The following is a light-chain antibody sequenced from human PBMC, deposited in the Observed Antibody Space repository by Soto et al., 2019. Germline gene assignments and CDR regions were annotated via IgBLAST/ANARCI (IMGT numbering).Light chain of an antibody. CDR2: EVS. Sequence: QSALTQPPSASGSPGQSVTISCTGTSSDVGGHNYVSWYQQHPGEAPKLMIYEVSKRPSGVPDRFSGSKSGNTASLTVSGLQADDEADYYCSSYAGSTYEVFGGGTKLTVL. J-gene: IGLJ3*02. V-gene: IGLV2-8*01. CDR1: SSDVGGHNY. CDR3: SSYAGSTYEV.